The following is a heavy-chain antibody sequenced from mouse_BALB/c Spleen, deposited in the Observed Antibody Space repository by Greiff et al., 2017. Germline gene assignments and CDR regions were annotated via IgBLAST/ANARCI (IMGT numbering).Heavy chain of an antibody. D-gene: IGHD1-2*01. J-gene: IGHJ2*01. CDR2: IYPGDGDT. CDR3: ARGGLRLRYFDY. V-gene: IGHV1-80*01. CDR1: GYAFSSYW. Sequence: QVHVKQSGAELVRPGSSVKISCKASGYAFSSYWMNWVKQRPGQGLEWIGQIYPGDGDTNYNGKFKGKATLTADKSSSTAYMQLSSLTSEDSAVYFCARGGLRLRYFDYWGQGTTLTVSS.